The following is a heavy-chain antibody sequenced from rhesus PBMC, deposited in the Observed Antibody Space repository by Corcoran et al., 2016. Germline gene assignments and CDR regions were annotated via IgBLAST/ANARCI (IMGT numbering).Heavy chain of an antibody. CDR2: IYGSSGST. CDR3: ARMGYSNYDY. CDR1: GGSISSGYD. Sequence: QVQLQESGPGVVKPSETLSLTCAVSGGSISSGYDWSWIRQPPGKGLEWIGYIYGSSGSTNYNPSLKNRVTISKDAPKNQFSLKLSSVTAADTAVYYCARMGYSNYDYWGQGVLVTVSS. V-gene: IGHV4-76*01. D-gene: IGHD5-24*01. J-gene: IGHJ4*01.